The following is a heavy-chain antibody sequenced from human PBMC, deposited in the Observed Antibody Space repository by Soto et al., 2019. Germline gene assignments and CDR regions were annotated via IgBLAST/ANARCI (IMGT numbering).Heavy chain of an antibody. V-gene: IGHV3-13*05. D-gene: IGHD6-19*01. CDR2: IGTAGDP. CDR1: GFTSSSYA. CDR3: ARRTVAGYFDY. J-gene: IGHJ4*02. Sequence: GGSLRLSFASSGFTSSSYAMHWDRQATGKGLEWVSAIGTAGDPYYPGSVKARFTISRDNAKNSLCLQMNSLRAGDTAVYYCARRTVAGYFDYWGQGTLVTVSS.